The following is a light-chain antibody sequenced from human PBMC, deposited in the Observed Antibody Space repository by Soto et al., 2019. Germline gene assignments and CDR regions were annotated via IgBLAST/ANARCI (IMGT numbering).Light chain of an antibody. V-gene: IGLV3-21*02. CDR1: NIGSKS. CDR3: QVWDSGSDHVV. CDR2: DDS. J-gene: IGLJ2*01. Sequence: SSELTQPPSVSVAPGQTARITCGGTNIGSKSVHWYQQRPGQAPVLVVYDDSDRPSGIPERFSGSNSGNTATLTISRVEAGDEADYYCQVWDSGSDHVVLGGGTKLTVL.